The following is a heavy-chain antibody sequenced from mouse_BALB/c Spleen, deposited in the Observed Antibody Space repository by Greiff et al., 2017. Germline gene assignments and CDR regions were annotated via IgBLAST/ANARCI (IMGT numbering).Heavy chain of an antibody. CDR2: ISSGGST. J-gene: IGHJ4*01. CDR1: GFTFSSYA. D-gene: IGHD2-4*01. CDR3: ARERDYDNYAMDY. Sequence: EVMLVESGGGLVKPGGSLKLSCAASGFTFSSYAMSWVRQTPEKRLEWVASISSGGSTYYPDSVKGRFTISRDNARNILYLQMSSLRSEDTAMYYCARERDYDNYAMDYWGQGTSVTVSS. V-gene: IGHV5-6-5*01.